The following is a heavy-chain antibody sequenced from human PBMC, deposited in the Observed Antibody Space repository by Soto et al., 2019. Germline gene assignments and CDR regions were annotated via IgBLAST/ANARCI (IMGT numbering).Heavy chain of an antibody. CDR2: INSNTGDT. CDR3: ARTLGGVEYLQF. D-gene: IGHD3-16*01. V-gene: IGHV1-2*06. J-gene: IGHJ1*01. CDR1: GYTFTGYY. Sequence: QVQLVQSGAEVKKPGASVTVSCKASGYTFTGYYIYWVRQAPGQGLEWMGRINSNTGDTRYAQSFQGKVTMTRHTSIKTAYMELRSLKSNDTPVYYCARTLGGVEYLQFWGQGTLVTVSS.